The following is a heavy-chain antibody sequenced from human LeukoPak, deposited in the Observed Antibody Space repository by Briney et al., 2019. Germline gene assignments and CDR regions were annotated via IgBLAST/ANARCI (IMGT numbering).Heavy chain of an antibody. J-gene: IGHJ5*02. CDR1: GGTFSSYA. D-gene: IGHD6-13*01. V-gene: IGHV1-69*13. CDR3: ATSEEQQLVLEPYWFDP. Sequence: SVKVSCKASGGTFSSYAISWVRQAPGQGLEWMGGIIPIFGTANYAQKFQGRVTITADESTSTAYTELSSLRSEDTAVYYCATSEEQQLVLEPYWFDPWGQGTLVTVSS. CDR2: IIPIFGTA.